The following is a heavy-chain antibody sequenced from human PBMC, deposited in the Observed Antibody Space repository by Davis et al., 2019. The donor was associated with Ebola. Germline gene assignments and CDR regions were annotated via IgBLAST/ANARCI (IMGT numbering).Heavy chain of an antibody. D-gene: IGHD3-10*01. Sequence: HSQTLSLTCVISGDSVSSGGWNWIRQSPSRGLEWLGRTYYSSKWYNDYAVSVKSRITINPDTSRNHFSLQLNSVTPEDTAVYYCARGWFRGSFDYWGQGTPVTVSS. V-gene: IGHV6-1*01. J-gene: IGHJ4*02. CDR3: ARGWFRGSFDY. CDR1: GDSVSSGG. CDR2: TYYSSKWYN.